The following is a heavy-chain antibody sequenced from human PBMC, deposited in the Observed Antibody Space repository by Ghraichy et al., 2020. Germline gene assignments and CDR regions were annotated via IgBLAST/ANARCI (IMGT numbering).Heavy chain of an antibody. J-gene: IGHJ4*02. CDR2: IKTSNGDT. CDR3: ARGSYGEPLCDY. CDR1: GYTFTNHG. D-gene: IGHD4-17*01. Sequence: ASVKVSCKASGYTFTNHGFNWVRQAPGQGLEWMGWIKTSNGDTNYAQKLQGRVTMTTDTSTNIAYMELRSLGSDDTAVYYCARGSYGEPLCDYWGQGTLVTVSS. V-gene: IGHV1-18*01.